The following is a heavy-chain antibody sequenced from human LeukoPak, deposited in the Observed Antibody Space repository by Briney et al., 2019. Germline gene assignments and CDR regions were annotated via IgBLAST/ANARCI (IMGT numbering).Heavy chain of an antibody. CDR3: ARVDTAMVSFYYYVMDV. Sequence: GGSLRLFCAASGFTFSSYGLHWVRQAPGKGLEWVAVIWYDGSDKYYADSVKGRFTISRDNSKNTLYLQMNSLRAEDTAVYYCARVDTAMVSFYYYVMDVWGQGTTVTVSS. CDR2: IWYDGSDK. V-gene: IGHV3-33*01. J-gene: IGHJ6*02. D-gene: IGHD5-18*01. CDR1: GFTFSSYG.